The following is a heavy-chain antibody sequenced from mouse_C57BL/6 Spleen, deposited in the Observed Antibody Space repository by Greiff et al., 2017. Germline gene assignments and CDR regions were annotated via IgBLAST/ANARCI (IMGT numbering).Heavy chain of an antibody. CDR3: ARTYGSSPLYWYFDV. V-gene: IGHV1-22*01. CDR2: INPNNGGT. CDR1: GYTFTDYN. J-gene: IGHJ1*03. D-gene: IGHD1-1*01. Sequence: VQLQQSGPELVKPGASVKMSCKASGYTFTDYNMHWVKQSHGKSLEWIGYINPNNGGTSYNQKFKGKATLTVNKSSSTAYMELRSLTSEDSAVYYCARTYGSSPLYWYFDVWGTGTTVTVSS.